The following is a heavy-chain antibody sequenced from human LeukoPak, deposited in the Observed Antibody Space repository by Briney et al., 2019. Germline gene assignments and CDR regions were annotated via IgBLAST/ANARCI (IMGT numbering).Heavy chain of an antibody. Sequence: GRSLRLSCAPSGFTFSRHGMHWVRQAPGKGLEWVAIISNDGSRKYYAHSVEGRFTISRDNSKNTLYLQMDSLRAEGTAVYYCARDRAWNYFDYWGQGTLVTVSS. CDR2: ISNDGSRK. V-gene: IGHV3-30*03. CDR1: GFTFSRHG. CDR3: ARDRAWNYFDY. J-gene: IGHJ4*02. D-gene: IGHD3-3*01.